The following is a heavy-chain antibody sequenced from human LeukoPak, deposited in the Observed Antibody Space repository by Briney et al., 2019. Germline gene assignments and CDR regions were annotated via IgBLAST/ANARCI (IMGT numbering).Heavy chain of an antibody. Sequence: PGGSLRLSCAASGFTFTSFSFNWVRQAPGKGLEWVSSINTVATYIYYADSVRGRFTISRDNAKNSVYLQMDSLRAEDTGVYYCARLRRNGDSGGFYYYYDYWGKGTLVTVSP. V-gene: IGHV3-21*01. CDR1: GFTFTSFS. J-gene: IGHJ4*02. CDR2: INTVATYI. D-gene: IGHD3-22*01. CDR3: ARLRRNGDSGGFYYYYDY.